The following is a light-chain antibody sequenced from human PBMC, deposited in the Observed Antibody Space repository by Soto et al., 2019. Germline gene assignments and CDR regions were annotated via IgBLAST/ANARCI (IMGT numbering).Light chain of an antibody. CDR2: EVT. J-gene: IGLJ2*01. Sequence: QSALTQPPSASGSLGQSVTISCTGTSSDVGVHNFVSWYHQSPGKAPKLLIYEVTKRPAGVPDRFSGSKSGNTASLTVSGLQAEDEADYYCCTDTGRDFYILGGGTKVTVL. CDR1: SSDVGVHNF. V-gene: IGLV2-8*01. CDR3: CTDTGRDFYI.